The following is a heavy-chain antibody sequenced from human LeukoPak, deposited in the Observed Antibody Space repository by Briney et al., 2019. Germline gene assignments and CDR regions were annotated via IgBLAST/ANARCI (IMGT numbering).Heavy chain of an antibody. CDR2: INPNSGGT. V-gene: IGHV1-2*02. D-gene: IGHD3-10*01. J-gene: IGHJ4*02. Sequence: GASVKVSCTASGYTFTGYYMHWVRQAPGQGLEWMGWINPNSGGTNYAQKFQGRVTMTRDTSISTAYMELSRLRSDDTAVYYCALSGAHSGNPPDYWGQGTLVTVSS. CDR1: GYTFTGYY. CDR3: ALSGAHSGNPPDY.